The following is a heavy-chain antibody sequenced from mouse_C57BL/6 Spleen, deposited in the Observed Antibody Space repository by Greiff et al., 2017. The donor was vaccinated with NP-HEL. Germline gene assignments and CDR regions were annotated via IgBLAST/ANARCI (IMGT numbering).Heavy chain of an antibody. J-gene: IGHJ1*03. CDR1: GYTFTSYW. D-gene: IGHD1-1*01. CDR2: IDPSDSYT. V-gene: IGHV1-69*01. CDR3: ARPLLRLWYFDV. Sequence: QVQLKQPGAELVMPGASVKLSCTASGYTFTSYWMHWVKQRPGQGLEWIGEIDPSDSYTNYNQKFKGKSTLTVDKSSSTAYMQLSSLTSEDSAVYYCARPLLRLWYFDVWGTGTTVTVSS.